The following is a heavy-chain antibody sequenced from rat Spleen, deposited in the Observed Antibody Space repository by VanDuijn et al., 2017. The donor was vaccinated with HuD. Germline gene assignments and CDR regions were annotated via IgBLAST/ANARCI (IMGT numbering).Heavy chain of an antibody. J-gene: IGHJ2*01. CDR1: GFTFSNYD. CDR2: ISYDGSST. V-gene: IGHV5-7*01. CDR3: VRSPY. Sequence: EVQLVESGGGLVQPGRSLKLSCAASGFTFSNYDMAWVRRAPTKGLEWVASISYDGSSTYYPDNVKGRFTISRDNAKNALYLQMNNLRSEDTATYYCVRSPYWGQVVMVTVSS.